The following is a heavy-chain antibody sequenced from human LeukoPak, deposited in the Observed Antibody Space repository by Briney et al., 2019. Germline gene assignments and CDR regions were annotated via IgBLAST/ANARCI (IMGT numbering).Heavy chain of an antibody. Sequence: GGSLRLSCAASGFTFSNAWMSWVRQAPGKGLEWVGRIKSKTDGGTTDYAAPVKGRFTISRDDSKNTLYLQMNSLSAEDTAVYYCAKVETSGGANCYALDYWGQGTLVTVSS. CDR3: AKVETSGGANCYALDY. V-gene: IGHV3-15*01. CDR1: GFTFSNAW. J-gene: IGHJ4*02. CDR2: IKSKTDGGTT. D-gene: IGHD2-2*01.